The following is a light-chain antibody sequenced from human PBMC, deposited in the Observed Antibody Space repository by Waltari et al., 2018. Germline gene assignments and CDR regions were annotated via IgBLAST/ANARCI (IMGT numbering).Light chain of an antibody. J-gene: IGLJ3*02. CDR1: SSDVGAYNH. CDR3: SSYTSSTTLRV. CDR2: DVT. V-gene: IGLV2-14*03. Sequence: QSALTQPPSVSGSPGQSVTIPCTGTSSDVGAYNHFPWYQQHPGKAPKLIIYDVTNRPSGVSDRFSGSKSGNTTSLTISGLQAEDEADFYCSSYTSSTTLRVFGGGTKLTVL.